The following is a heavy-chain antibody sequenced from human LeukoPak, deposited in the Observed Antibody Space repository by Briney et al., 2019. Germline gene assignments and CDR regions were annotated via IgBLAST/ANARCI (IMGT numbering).Heavy chain of an antibody. J-gene: IGHJ4*02. V-gene: IGHV3-48*04. Sequence: GGSLRLSCAASGFSFSSHSMNWVRQAPGKGLEWISYISGNSGSTYYVDSVKGRFSISRDNAKNSVYLQMNSLRAEDTAVYYCAKEPRVATIEIFDYWGQGTLVTVSS. CDR1: GFSFSSHS. CDR3: AKEPRVATIEIFDY. D-gene: IGHD5-12*01. CDR2: ISGNSGST.